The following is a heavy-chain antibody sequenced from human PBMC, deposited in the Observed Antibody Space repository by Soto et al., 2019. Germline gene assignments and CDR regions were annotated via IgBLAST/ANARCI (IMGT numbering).Heavy chain of an antibody. D-gene: IGHD3-10*01. Sequence: ASVKVSCKASGYTFTGYYMHWVRQAPGQGLEWMGWINPNSGGTNYAQKFQGWVTMTRDTSISTAYMELSRLRSDDTAVYYCARDPYGSGSYWLGNYYYYYMDVWGKGTTVTVSS. J-gene: IGHJ6*03. CDR2: INPNSGGT. CDR1: GYTFTGYY. V-gene: IGHV1-2*04. CDR3: ARDPYGSGSYWLGNYYYYYMDV.